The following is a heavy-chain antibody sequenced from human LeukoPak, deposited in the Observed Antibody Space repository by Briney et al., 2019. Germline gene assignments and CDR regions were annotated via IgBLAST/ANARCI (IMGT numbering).Heavy chain of an antibody. V-gene: IGHV3-30*18. D-gene: IGHD3-3*01. Sequence: PGGSLRLSCAASGFTFSSYGMHWVRQAPGKGLAWVAVISYDGSNKYYADSVKGRFTISRDNSKNTLYVQMNSLRAEDTAVYYCAKSMYYEFWSGFLDYWGQGTLVTVSS. CDR2: ISYDGSNK. CDR3: AKSMYYEFWSGFLDY. J-gene: IGHJ4*02. CDR1: GFTFSSYG.